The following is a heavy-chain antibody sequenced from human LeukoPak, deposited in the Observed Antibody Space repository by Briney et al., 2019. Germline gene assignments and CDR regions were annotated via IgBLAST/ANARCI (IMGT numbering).Heavy chain of an antibody. Sequence: PSQTLSLTCTLSGGSITNYYWSWFRHRPGKGLEWIRYIYYSGNTYYNPSLESRIILSIDTSKCQCCLKLSSVPATGTAFSCCARMSGSGLTHYWGQGTLVTVSS. CDR1: GGSITNYY. CDR3: ARMSGSGLTHY. CDR2: IYYSGNT. J-gene: IGHJ4*02. V-gene: IGHV4-31*03. D-gene: IGHD3-10*01.